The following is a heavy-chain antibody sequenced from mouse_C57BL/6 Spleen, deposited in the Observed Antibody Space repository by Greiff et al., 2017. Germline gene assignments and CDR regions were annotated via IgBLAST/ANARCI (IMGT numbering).Heavy chain of an antibody. CDR3: TRGYDYDVGHAMDY. CDR2: ISSGGDYI. V-gene: IGHV5-9-1*02. CDR1: GFTFSSYA. J-gene: IGHJ4*01. D-gene: IGHD2-4*01. Sequence: EVQLVESGEGLVKPGGSLKLSCAASGFTFSSYAMSWVRQTPEKRLEWVAYISSGGDYIYYADTVKGRFTISRDNARNTLYLQMSSLKSEDTAMYYCTRGYDYDVGHAMDYWGQGTSVTVSS.